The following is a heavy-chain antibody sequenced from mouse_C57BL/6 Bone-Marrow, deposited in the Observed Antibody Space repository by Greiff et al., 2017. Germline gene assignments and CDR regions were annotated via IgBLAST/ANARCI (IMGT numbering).Heavy chain of an antibody. CDR2: IYPGRGST. V-gene: IGHV1-55*01. CDR3: ARDSYYGNNGTLNDV. CDR1: GYTFTSYW. D-gene: IGHD2-10*01. Sequence: QVQLQQPGAELVKPGASVKMSCKASGYTFTSYWITWVKQRPGPGLEWIGDIYPGRGSTNYNEKFKSKATLTVDTSSSTAYIQLSSLTSEDSAVYYCARDSYYGNNGTLNDVWGTGTTVTVSS. J-gene: IGHJ1*03.